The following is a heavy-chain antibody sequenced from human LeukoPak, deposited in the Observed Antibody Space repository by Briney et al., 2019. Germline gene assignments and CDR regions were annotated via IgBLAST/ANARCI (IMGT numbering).Heavy chain of an antibody. CDR2: INPDGSAT. J-gene: IGHJ4*02. D-gene: IGHD1-26*01. Sequence: PGGSLRLSCAASGFTFSSYWMHWVRQAPGKGLVSVSHINPDGSATRYADSVKGRFTISRDNAKNTLYLQMNSLRAEDTAVYYCARDQVGATPIDYWGQGTLVTVSS. V-gene: IGHV3-74*01. CDR1: GFTFSSYW. CDR3: ARDQVGATPIDY.